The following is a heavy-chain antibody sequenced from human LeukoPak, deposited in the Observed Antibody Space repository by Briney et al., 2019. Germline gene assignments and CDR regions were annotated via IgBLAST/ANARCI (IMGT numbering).Heavy chain of an antibody. CDR3: ARLTGDYYYYYYMDV. CDR2: ISSSGSTI. Sequence: GGSLRLSCAASGFTFSSSGMHWVRQAPGKGLEWVSYISSSGSTIYYADSVKGRFTISRDNAKNSLYLQMNSLRAEDTAVYYCARLTGDYYYYYYMDVRGKGTTVTISS. J-gene: IGHJ6*03. V-gene: IGHV3-48*04. CDR1: GFTFSSSG. D-gene: IGHD1-20*01.